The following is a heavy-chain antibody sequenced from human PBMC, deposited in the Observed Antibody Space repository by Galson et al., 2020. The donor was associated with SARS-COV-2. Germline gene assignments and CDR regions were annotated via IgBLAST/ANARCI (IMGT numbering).Heavy chain of an antibody. Sequence: PSETLSLTCTVSGGSISSGGYYWSWIRQHPGKGLEWIGYIYYSGSTYYNPSLKSRVTISVDTSKNQFSLKLSSVTAADTAVYYCARDRAYCSGGSCYLSYYYYGMDVWGQGTTVTVSS. J-gene: IGHJ6*02. D-gene: IGHD2-15*01. CDR3: ARDRAYCSGGSCYLSYYYYGMDV. V-gene: IGHV4-31*03. CDR2: IYYSGST. CDR1: GGSISSGGYY.